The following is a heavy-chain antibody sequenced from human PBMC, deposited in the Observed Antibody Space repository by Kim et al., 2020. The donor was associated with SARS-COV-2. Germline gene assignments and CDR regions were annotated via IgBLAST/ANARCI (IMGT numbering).Heavy chain of an antibody. CDR2: ICYDGSNK. Sequence: GGSLRLSCAASGFTVSSYGMRWVRQAPGKGLEWVAVICYDGSNKYYADAVKGRFNISRDTFKNTLYLQMNMRRAEDTAVYYSAVDSYGDYGMDVWGQGTTVTVSS. J-gene: IGHJ6*02. CDR1: GFTVSSYG. D-gene: IGHD4-17*01. CDR3: AVDSYGDYGMDV. V-gene: IGHV3-33*01.